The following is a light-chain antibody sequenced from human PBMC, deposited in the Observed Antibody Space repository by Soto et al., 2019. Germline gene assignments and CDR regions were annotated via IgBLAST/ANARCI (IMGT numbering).Light chain of an antibody. CDR1: QSISSW. CDR2: KAS. V-gene: IGKV1-5*03. J-gene: IGKJ4*01. CDR3: QQYTSYPLT. Sequence: DIQMTQSPSTLSASVGDRVTITCRASQSISSWLAWYQQKPGKAPKLLIYKASSLESGVPSRFSGSASGTEFTLTISSLQADDFGTYYCQQYTSYPLTFGGGTKVEIK.